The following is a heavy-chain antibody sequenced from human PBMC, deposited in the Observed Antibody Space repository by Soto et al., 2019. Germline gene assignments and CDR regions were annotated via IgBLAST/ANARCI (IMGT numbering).Heavy chain of an antibody. CDR1: GYTFTGHY. CDR3: GRGRSGQIVVFY. Sequence: ASVKVACKASGYTFTGHYIHWVRQAPEQGPEWMGEIGPESGATRYAQKFQGRVTMTMDTSITTVYMELNNLRPDDTAVYYCGRGRSGQIVVFYWGQGTPVTVSS. CDR2: IGPESGAT. D-gene: IGHD1-26*01. V-gene: IGHV1-2*02. J-gene: IGHJ4*02.